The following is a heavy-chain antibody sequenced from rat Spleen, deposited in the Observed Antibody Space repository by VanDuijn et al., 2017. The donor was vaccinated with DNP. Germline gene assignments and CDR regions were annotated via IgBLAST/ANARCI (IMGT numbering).Heavy chain of an antibody. V-gene: IGHV5-22*01. CDR2: ISYDGGST. CDR3: ASLYYDGSYYY. J-gene: IGHJ2*01. D-gene: IGHD1-12*02. CDR1: GFTFSDYY. Sequence: EVQLVESGGGLVQPGRSLKLSCAASGFTFSDYYMAWVRQAPTKGLEWVAYISYDGGSTYYGDSVKGRFTISRDNAKSTLYLQMNSLRSEDMATYDCASLYYDGSYYYWGQGVMVTVSS.